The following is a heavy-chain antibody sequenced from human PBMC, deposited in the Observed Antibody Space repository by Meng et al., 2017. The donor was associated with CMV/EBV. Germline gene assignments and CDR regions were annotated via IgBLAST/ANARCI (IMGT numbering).Heavy chain of an antibody. Sequence: GSLRLSCAVYGGSFSGYYWSWIRQPPGKGLEWIGEINHSGSTNYNPSLKSRVTISVDTSKNQFSLKLSSVTAADTAVYYCARGPRSRWWSGSYGCRGMDVWDQGTTVTVSS. D-gene: IGHD3-10*01. J-gene: IGHJ6*02. CDR2: INHSGST. CDR3: ARGPRSRWWSGSYGCRGMDV. V-gene: IGHV4-34*01. CDR1: GGSFSGYY.